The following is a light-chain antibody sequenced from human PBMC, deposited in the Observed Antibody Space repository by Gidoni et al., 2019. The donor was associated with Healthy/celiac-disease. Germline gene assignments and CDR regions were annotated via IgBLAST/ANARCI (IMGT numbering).Light chain of an antibody. V-gene: IGLV2-14*01. CDR1: SSDVGGYNY. Sequence: QSALTQPASVSRSPGQSITISCTGPSSDVGGYNYVSWYQQHPGKAPKLMIYDVSNRPSGVSNRFSGSKSGNTSSLTISVLQAEDEADYYCSSYTSSSTLVFGGGTKLTVL. CDR2: DVS. J-gene: IGLJ2*01. CDR3: SSYTSSSTLV.